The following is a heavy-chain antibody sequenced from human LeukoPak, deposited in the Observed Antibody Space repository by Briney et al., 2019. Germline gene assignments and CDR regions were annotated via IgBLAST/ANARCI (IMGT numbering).Heavy chain of an antibody. CDR1: GGSFSGYY. CDR2: INHSGST. V-gene: IGHV4-34*01. CDR3: AGAIAAAGTPDGY. Sequence: SETLSLTCAVYGGSFSGYYWSWIRQPPGEGLEWIGEINHSGSTNYDPSLKSRVTISVDTSKNQFSLKLSSVTAADTAVYYCAGAIAAAGTPDGYWGQGTLVTVSS. J-gene: IGHJ4*02. D-gene: IGHD6-13*01.